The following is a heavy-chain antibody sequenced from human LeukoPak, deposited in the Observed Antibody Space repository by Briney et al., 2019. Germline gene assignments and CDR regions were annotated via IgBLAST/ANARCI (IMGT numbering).Heavy chain of an antibody. J-gene: IGHJ6*03. V-gene: IGHV3-15*01. Sequence: GGSLRLSCIASGFTFSNAWMSWVRQVPGKGLEWLGRIKSNAAGGTTDYAAPVKGRVTVSRDDSRNTLYLQMNNLEIEDTALYYCTLAKDTISTRGGRRFSYYHVDVWGKGASVTVSS. CDR1: GFTFSNAW. CDR2: IKSNAAGGTT. D-gene: IGHD5-18*01. CDR3: TLAKDTISTRGGRRFSYYHVDV.